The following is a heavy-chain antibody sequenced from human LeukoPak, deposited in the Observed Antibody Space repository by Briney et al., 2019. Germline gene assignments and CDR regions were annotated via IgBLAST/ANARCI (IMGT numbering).Heavy chain of an antibody. J-gene: IGHJ6*03. CDR2: MSFEEGDV. CDR3: ARAGGAWSRTHYYYYMDV. Sequence: PGGSLRLSCAASGLALNGYPMYGVRRAPGRGLGWGAFMSFEEGDVLYADSVQGRFTISRDDSKNTLYLQMNSLRPEDTAVFYCARAGGAWSRTHYYYYMDVWGKGTTVIVSS. CDR1: GLALNGYP. V-gene: IGHV3-30*11. D-gene: IGHD1/OR15-1a*01.